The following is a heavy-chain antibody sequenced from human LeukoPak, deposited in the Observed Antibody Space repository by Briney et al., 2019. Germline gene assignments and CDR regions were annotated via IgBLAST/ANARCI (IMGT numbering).Heavy chain of an antibody. CDR3: ARQRSGSYDS. J-gene: IGHJ5*01. V-gene: IGHV4-39*01. CDR2: LYYSGST. Sequence: PSETLSLTCTVSGGSISSSSYWGWIRQPPGTELEWIGSLYYSGSTYCKPSLKSRVTISVDTSKTQFSLKLSSVTAADTAVYYCARQRSGSYDSWGQGTLVTVSS. CDR1: GGSISSSSY. D-gene: IGHD1-26*01.